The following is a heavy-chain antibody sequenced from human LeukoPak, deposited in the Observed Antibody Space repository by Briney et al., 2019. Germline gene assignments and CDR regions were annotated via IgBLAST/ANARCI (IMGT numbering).Heavy chain of an antibody. CDR2: ISYDGSNK. V-gene: IGHV3-30*18. CDR3: AKGYYADYGDH. D-gene: IGHD4-17*01. CDR1: GFTFSSYG. Sequence: GGSLRLSCAASGFTFSSYGMHWVRQAPGKGLEWVAVISYDGSNKYYADSVKGRFTISRDNSKNTLYLQVNSLRVEDTAVYYCAKGYYADYGDHWGQGTLVTVSS. J-gene: IGHJ4*02.